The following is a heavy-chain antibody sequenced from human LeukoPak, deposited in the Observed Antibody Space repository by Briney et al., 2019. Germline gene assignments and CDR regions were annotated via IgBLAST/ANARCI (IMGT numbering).Heavy chain of an antibody. V-gene: IGHV4-30-4*01. CDR2: IYHSGST. Sequence: SETLSLTCTVSGGSISSGDNYWSWIRQPPGKGLEWIGYIYHSGSTYYNPSLESRVTVSVDTSKNQFSLKLRSVTAADTAVYYCARDVNPFDYWGQGILVTVSS. CDR1: GGSISSGDNY. J-gene: IGHJ4*02. CDR3: ARDVNPFDY.